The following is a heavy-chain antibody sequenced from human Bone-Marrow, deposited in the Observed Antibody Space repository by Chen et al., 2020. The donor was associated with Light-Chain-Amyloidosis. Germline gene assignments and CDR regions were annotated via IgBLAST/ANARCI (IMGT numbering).Heavy chain of an antibody. Sequence: EVQLVEPGGGLVQPGRSLRLSCTASGFTFGDYAMSWVRQAPGKGLEWVGFIRSKAYGGTTEYAASVKGRFTISRDDSKSIAYLQMNSLKTEDTAVYYCTRDVPSKARFLEWVGFDPWGQGTLVTVSS. CDR3: TRDVPSKARFLEWVGFDP. CDR2: IRSKAYGGTT. V-gene: IGHV3-49*04. CDR1: GFTFGDYA. J-gene: IGHJ5*02. D-gene: IGHD3-3*01.